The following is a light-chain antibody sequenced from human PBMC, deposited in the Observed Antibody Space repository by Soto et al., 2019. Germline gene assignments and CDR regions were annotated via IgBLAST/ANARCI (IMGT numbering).Light chain of an antibody. V-gene: IGKV1-39*01. CDR3: QQCFWHWT. J-gene: IGKJ1*01. CDR2: VAS. CDR1: QSISSY. Sequence: DIQITHSPSSLSGSLGYRVTIPCRAGQSISSYLNWYQQKPGKAPKLLIYVASSLQSGVPSRFGGSGSGTEFTLSITSLQPDDFATYYCQQCFWHWTFGQGTKVDIK.